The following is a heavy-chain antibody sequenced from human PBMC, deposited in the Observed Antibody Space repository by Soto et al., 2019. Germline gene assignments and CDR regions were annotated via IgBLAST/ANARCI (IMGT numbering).Heavy chain of an antibody. V-gene: IGHV3-30*03. D-gene: IGHD3-10*01. CDR1: GFTFSSYG. CDR3: ARWCGELLDAFDI. CDR2: ISYDGSNK. J-gene: IGHJ3*02. Sequence: GGSLRLSCAASGFTFSSYGMHWVRQAPGKGLEWVAVISYDGSNKYYADSVKGRFTISRDNSKNTLYLQMNSLRAEDTAVYYCARWCGELLDAFDIWGQGTMVTVSS.